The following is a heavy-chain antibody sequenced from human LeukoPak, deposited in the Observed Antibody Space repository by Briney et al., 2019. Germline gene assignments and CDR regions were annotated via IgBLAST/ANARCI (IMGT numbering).Heavy chain of an antibody. J-gene: IGHJ1*01. D-gene: IGHD3-22*01. V-gene: IGHV3-74*01. CDR2: IKSDGKT. CDR3: ARAPSEIGGYYRLYCRH. Sequence: QPGGSLRLPCAASGFTFSSYWMHWVRQAPGKGLVWVSRIKSDGKTNYADSVKGRFTISRDNAKNTVSLQMNSLRAEDTGVYYCARAPSEIGGYYRLYCRHWREGTLVTVSS. CDR1: GFTFSSYW.